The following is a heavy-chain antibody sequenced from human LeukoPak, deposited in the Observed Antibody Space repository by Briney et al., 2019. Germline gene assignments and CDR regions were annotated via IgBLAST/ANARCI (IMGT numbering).Heavy chain of an antibody. V-gene: IGHV4-31*03. J-gene: IGHJ5*02. CDR1: GGSISSGGYY. D-gene: IGHD1-7*01. Sequence: SETLSLTCTVSGGSISSGGYYWSWIRQHPGKGLEWIGYIYYSGSTYYNPSLKSRVTISVDTSKNQFSLKLGSVTAADTAVYYCARAPRGNSAWFDPWGQGTLVTVSS. CDR2: IYYSGST. CDR3: ARAPRGNSAWFDP.